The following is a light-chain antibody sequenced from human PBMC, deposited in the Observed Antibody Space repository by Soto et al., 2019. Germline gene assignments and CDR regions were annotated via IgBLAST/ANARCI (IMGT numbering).Light chain of an antibody. CDR1: SSNIAGNT. V-gene: IGLV1-44*01. Sequence: QSALTQPPSLSGTPGQRVTISCSGSSSNIAGNTVHWYQHLPGTAPKLLIYINDQRPSGVPGRFSASTSGTSASLAISGLQSDDEADYYCATWDDDLNAAAFGGGTQLTVL. CDR3: ATWDDDLNAAA. CDR2: IND. J-gene: IGLJ7*01.